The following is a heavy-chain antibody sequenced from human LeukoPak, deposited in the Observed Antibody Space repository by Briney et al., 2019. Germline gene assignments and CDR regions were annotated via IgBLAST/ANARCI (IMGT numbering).Heavy chain of an antibody. J-gene: IGHJ4*02. CDR2: INHSGST. V-gene: IGHV4-34*01. Sequence: SETLSLTCAVYGGSFSGYYWSWIRQPPGKGLEWIGEINHSGSTNYNPSLKSRVTISVDTSKNQFSLKLSSVTAADTAVYYCARQGGRWLQLRSQYYFDYWGQGTLVTVSS. CDR3: ARQGGRWLQLRSQYYFDY. D-gene: IGHD5-24*01. CDR1: GGSFSGYY.